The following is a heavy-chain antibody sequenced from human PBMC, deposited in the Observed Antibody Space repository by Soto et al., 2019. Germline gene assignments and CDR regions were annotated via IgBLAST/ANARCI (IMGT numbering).Heavy chain of an antibody. V-gene: IGHV4-34*01. CDR1: GGSFSGYY. Sequence: QVQLQQWGAGLLKPSETLSLTCAVYGGSFSGYYWSWIRQPPGKGLEWIGEINHSGSTNYNPSLKSRVTISVDTSKNQFSLKLSSVTAADTAVYYWASTLSAVGATARDYWGQGTLVTGSS. D-gene: IGHD1-26*01. CDR2: INHSGST. J-gene: IGHJ4*02. CDR3: ASTLSAVGATARDY.